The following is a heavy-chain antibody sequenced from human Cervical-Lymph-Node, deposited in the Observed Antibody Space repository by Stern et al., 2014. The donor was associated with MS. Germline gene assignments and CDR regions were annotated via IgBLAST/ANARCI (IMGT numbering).Heavy chain of an antibody. CDR1: GFSFSGYW. V-gene: IGHV3-7*01. CDR3: ARDFCGGGSCCYPQTRYYYGMDV. Sequence: VQLVESGGGLVQPGGSLRLSCEASGFSFSGYWMTWVRQAPGKGLEWVANLKRDGSEKYFVGSVKGRFSISRDNTKNSVYLQMNSLRAEDTAVYYCARDFCGGGSCCYPQTRYYYGMDVWGQGTTVTVSS. J-gene: IGHJ6*02. D-gene: IGHD2-15*01. CDR2: LKRDGSEK.